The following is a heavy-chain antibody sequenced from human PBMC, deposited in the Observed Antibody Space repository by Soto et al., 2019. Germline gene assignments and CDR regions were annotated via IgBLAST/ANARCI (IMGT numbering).Heavy chain of an antibody. Sequence: QVQLQESGPGLVKPSETLSLTCTVSGGSISSYYWSWIRQPPGKGLAWIGYIYYSGSTNYNPSLKIRVTISLDTSKSQFSMKRSSVTAADTAVYYCARGRDYYDSSCYHTYWYFDLWGRGTLVTVSS. CDR1: GGSISSYY. D-gene: IGHD3-22*01. V-gene: IGHV4-59*01. CDR2: IYYSGST. J-gene: IGHJ2*01. CDR3: ARGRDYYDSSCYHTYWYFDL.